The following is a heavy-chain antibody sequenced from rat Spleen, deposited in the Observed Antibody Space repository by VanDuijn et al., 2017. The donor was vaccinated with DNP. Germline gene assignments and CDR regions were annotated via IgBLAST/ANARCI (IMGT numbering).Heavy chain of an antibody. CDR1: GFTFSDYN. V-gene: IGHV5S10*01. J-gene: IGHJ4*01. CDR2: IIYDGSRT. CDR3: AREGYYSGDRAMDA. D-gene: IGHD1-1*01. Sequence: EVQLVESGGGLVQPGRSLKLSCTASGFTFSDYNMAWVRQAPKKGLEWVATIIYDGSRTYYRDSVKGRFRISRDDAKSTLYLQMDNLRSEDTATYYWAREGYYSGDRAMDAWGQGTSVPVFS.